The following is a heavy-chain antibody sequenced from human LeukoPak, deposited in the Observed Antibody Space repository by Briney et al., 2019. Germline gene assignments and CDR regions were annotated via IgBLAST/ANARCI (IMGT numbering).Heavy chain of an antibody. Sequence: SETLSLTCAVSGGSISSTNWWSWVRQPSGKGLEWIGDIYHSGSTNYNPSLKSRVTISVDKSKNQFSLKLSSVTAADTAVYYCARTLVVPAARGYYYYGMDVWGQGTTVTVSS. CDR2: IYHSGST. CDR3: ARTLVVPAARGYYYYGMDV. J-gene: IGHJ6*02. CDR1: GGSISSTNW. V-gene: IGHV4-4*02. D-gene: IGHD2-2*01.